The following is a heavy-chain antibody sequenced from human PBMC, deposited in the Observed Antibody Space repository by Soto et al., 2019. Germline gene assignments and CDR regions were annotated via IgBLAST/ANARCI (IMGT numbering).Heavy chain of an antibody. V-gene: IGHV1-18*01. CDR2: ISAYNGNT. D-gene: IGHD1-7*01. CDR3: ASQRGAGTTWTNYYYYYYMDV. Sequence: ASVKGSCKASGYTFTRDGISRVRQAPGQGLEWMGWISAYNGNTNYAQKLQGRVTMTTDTSTSTAYMELRSLRADDTAVYYCASQRGAGTTWTNYYYYYYMDVWGKGTTVTVSS. J-gene: IGHJ6*03. CDR1: GYTFTRDG.